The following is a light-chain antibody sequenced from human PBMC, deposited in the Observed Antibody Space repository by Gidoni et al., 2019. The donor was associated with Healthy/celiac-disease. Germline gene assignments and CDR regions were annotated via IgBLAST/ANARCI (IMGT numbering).Light chain of an antibody. V-gene: IGLV2-23*01. CDR2: EGS. CDR1: SSDVGSYNL. J-gene: IGLJ2*01. CDR3: CSYAGSSTLV. Sequence: QSALTHPASVSGSPGQSITISCTGTSSDVGSYNLVSWYQQPPGKAPKLMIYEGSKRPSGVSNRFSGSKSGNTASLTISGLQAEDEADYYCCSYAGSSTLVFGGGTKLTVL.